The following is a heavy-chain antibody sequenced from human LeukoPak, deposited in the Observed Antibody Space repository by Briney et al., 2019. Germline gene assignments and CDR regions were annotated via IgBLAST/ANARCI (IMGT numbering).Heavy chain of an antibody. V-gene: IGHV3-21*01. J-gene: IGHJ6*02. CDR1: GFTFSSYS. D-gene: IGHD3-10*01. CDR3: ARVLSSGSGSYYLGGNYYYYGMDV. Sequence: PGGSLRLSCAASGFTFSSYSMNWVRQAPGKGLEWVSSISSSSSYIYYADSVKGRFTISRDNAKNSLYLQMNSLRAEDTAVYYCARVLSSGSGSYYLGGNYYYYGMDVWGQGTTVTVSS. CDR2: ISSSSSYI.